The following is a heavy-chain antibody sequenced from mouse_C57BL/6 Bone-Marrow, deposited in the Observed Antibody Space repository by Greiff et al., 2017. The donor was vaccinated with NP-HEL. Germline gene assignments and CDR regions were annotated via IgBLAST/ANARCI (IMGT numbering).Heavy chain of an antibody. J-gene: IGHJ2*01. CDR1: GYTFTSYW. V-gene: IGHV1-64*01. CDR3: ASILLLWYFWFYFDY. CDR2: IHPNSGST. Sequence: VQLQQSGAELVKPGASVKLSCKASGYTFTSYWMHWVKQRPGQGLEWIGMIHPNSGSTNYNEKFKSKATLTVDKSSSTAYMELSSLTSEDSAVYYFASILLLWYFWFYFDYWCRGPTLTVSS. D-gene: IGHD2-1*01.